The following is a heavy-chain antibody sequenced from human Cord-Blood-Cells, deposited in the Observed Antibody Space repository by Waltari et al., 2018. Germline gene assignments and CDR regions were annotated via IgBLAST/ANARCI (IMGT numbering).Heavy chain of an antibody. CDR3: ARDRAGGPTDAFDI. Sequence: EVQLVESGGGLVQPGGSLRLSCAASGFTFSSYGRGWVRQAPGKGLEWVANIKQDGSEKYYVDSVKGRFTISRDNAKNSLYLQMNSLRAEDTAVYYCARDRAGGPTDAFDIWGQGTMVTVSS. D-gene: IGHD2-15*01. CDR2: IKQDGSEK. CDR1: GFTFSSYG. J-gene: IGHJ3*02. V-gene: IGHV3-7*01.